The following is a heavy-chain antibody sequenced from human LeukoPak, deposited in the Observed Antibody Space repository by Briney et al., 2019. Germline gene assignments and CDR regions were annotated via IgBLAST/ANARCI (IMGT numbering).Heavy chain of an antibody. J-gene: IGHJ6*02. CDR2: INSDGSST. Sequence: GGSLRLSCAASGFTFSSYWMHWVRQAPGKGLVWVSRINSDGSSTSYADSVKGRFTISRDNAKNTLYLQMNSLRAEDTAVYYCARDPRPYYYDSSVYYYGMDVWGQGTTVTVSS. V-gene: IGHV3-74*01. CDR3: ARDPRPYYYDSSVYYYGMDV. CDR1: GFTFSSYW. D-gene: IGHD3-22*01.